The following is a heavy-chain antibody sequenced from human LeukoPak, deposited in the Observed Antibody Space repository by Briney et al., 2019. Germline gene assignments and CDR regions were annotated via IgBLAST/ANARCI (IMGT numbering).Heavy chain of an antibody. D-gene: IGHD2-15*01. V-gene: IGHV4-59*08. CDR1: GGSISSYY. J-gene: IGHJ4*02. Sequence: SEALSLTCTVSGGSISSYYWSWIRQPPGKGLEWIGYIYYSGSTNYNPSLKSRVTISVDTSKNQFSLKLSSVTAADTAVYYCARQIVGRRVFDYWGQGTLVTVSS. CDR2: IYYSGST. CDR3: ARQIVGRRVFDY.